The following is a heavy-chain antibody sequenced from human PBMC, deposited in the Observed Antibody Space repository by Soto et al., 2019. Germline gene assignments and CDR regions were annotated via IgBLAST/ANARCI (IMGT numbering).Heavy chain of an antibody. CDR2: IIPILGIA. Sequence: QVQLVQSGAEVKKPGSSVKVSCKASGGTFSSYTISWVRQAPGQGLEWMGRIIPILGIANYAQKFQGRVTITADKSTSTGYMELSSLRSEDTAVYYCASGGLVKNWFDPWGQGTLVTVSS. CDR1: GGTFSSYT. D-gene: IGHD6-19*01. V-gene: IGHV1-69*02. CDR3: ASGGLVKNWFDP. J-gene: IGHJ5*02.